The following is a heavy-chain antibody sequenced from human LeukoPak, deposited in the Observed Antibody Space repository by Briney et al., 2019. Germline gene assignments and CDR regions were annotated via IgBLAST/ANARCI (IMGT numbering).Heavy chain of an antibody. D-gene: IGHD2/OR15-2a*01. V-gene: IGHV3-7*01. CDR3: AKVLREVARFSGMDV. CDR1: GFGFTFTNYW. J-gene: IGHJ6*02. Sequence: GGSLRLTCAASGFGFTFTNYWVSWVRQAPGMGLEWVATINRDGRERYYAAAVKGRFTISRDTAKDSMYLKMNSLRAEDTALYYCAKVLREVARFSGMDVWGQGTTVTVSS. CDR2: INRDGRER.